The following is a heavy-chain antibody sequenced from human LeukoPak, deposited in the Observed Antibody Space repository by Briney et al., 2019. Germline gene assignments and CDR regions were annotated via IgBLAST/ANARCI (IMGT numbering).Heavy chain of an antibody. V-gene: IGHV3-48*01. CDR3: ARGGLRYGDGYDH. CDR2: ISSTSRNI. CDR1: GFTFTDYP. Sequence: AGGSLRLSCAASGFTFTDYPMTWVRQAPGKGLEWISYISSTSRNIYYADSVKGRFTISRDSANNSLYLQMNSLRAEDTALYYCARGGLRYGDGYDHWGQGILVTVSS. D-gene: IGHD4-17*01. J-gene: IGHJ4*02.